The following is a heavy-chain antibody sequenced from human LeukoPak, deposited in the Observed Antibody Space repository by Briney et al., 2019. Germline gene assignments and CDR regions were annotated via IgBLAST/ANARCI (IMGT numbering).Heavy chain of an antibody. CDR3: ARTRKAGSDP. Sequence: SETLSLTCTVSGGSISSGGYYWSWIRQHPGKGLEWIGYIYYSGSTYYNPSLKSRVTISVDTSKNQFSLKLSSVTAADTAVYYCARTRKAGSDPWGQGTLVTVSS. J-gene: IGHJ5*02. CDR2: IYYSGST. V-gene: IGHV4-31*03. CDR1: GGSISSGGYY.